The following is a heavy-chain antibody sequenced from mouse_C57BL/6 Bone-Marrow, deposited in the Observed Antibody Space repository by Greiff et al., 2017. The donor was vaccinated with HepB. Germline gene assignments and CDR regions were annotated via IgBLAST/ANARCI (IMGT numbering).Heavy chain of an antibody. Sequence: EVKLQESGPELVKPGASVKISCKASGYSFTDYNMNWVKQSNGKSLEWIGVINPNYGTTIYNQKFKGKATLTVDQSSSTAYMQLNSLTSEDSAVYYCARRIYYGSSYWFAYWGQGTLVTVSA. D-gene: IGHD1-1*01. CDR2: INPNYGTT. CDR1: GYSFTDYN. V-gene: IGHV1-39*01. CDR3: ARRIYYGSSYWFAY. J-gene: IGHJ3*01.